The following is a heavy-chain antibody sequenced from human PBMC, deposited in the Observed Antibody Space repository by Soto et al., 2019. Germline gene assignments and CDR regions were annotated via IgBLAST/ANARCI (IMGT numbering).Heavy chain of an antibody. CDR1: GGSISSYY. J-gene: IGHJ5*02. CDR3: AGYGSGSSNWFDP. D-gene: IGHD3-10*01. CDR2: IYYSGST. V-gene: IGHV4-59*01. Sequence: SETLSLTCTVSGGSISSYYWSWIRQPPGKGLEWIGYIYYSGSTNYNPSLKSRVTISVDTSKNQFSLKLSSVTAADTAVYYCAGYGSGSSNWFDPWGQGTLVTVSS.